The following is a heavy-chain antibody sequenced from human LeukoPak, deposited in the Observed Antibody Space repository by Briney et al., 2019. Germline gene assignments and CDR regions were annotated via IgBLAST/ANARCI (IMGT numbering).Heavy chain of an antibody. Sequence: GGSLRLSCATSGFSFSSYAMSWVRQAPGKGLEWVSGISGGAVSTNYADSVKGRFTISRDNSKNTLYLQMNSLRAEDTALYYCAKSGRYCSGGTCYQEASLDYWGQGTLVTVSS. CDR1: GFSFSSYA. V-gene: IGHV3-23*01. CDR2: ISGGAVST. CDR3: AKSGRYCSGGTCYQEASLDY. J-gene: IGHJ4*02. D-gene: IGHD2-15*01.